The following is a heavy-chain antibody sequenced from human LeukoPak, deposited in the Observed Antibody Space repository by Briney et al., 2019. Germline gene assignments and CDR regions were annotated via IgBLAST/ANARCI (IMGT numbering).Heavy chain of an antibody. V-gene: IGHV3-72*01. CDR3: SRDGGEGGNSAFDI. Sequence: GGSLRLSCAASGFIFSDYEMTWVRQAPGKGLEWVGRIRRGANSYTTEYAASVKGRFTISRDDSKNSMYLHMNSLKTEDTAVYHCSRDGGEGGNSAFDIWGQGTMVTVSS. CDR2: IRRGANSYTT. D-gene: IGHD3-16*01. CDR1: GFIFSDYE. J-gene: IGHJ3*02.